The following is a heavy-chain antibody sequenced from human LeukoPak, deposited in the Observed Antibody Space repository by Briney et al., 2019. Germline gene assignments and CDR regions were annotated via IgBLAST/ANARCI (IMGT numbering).Heavy chain of an antibody. Sequence: GGSLRLSCAASGFTFSSYAMSWVRQAPGKGLEWVSSITISGATTYYAGPVKGRLTISRDNSKTTLYLQMNSLRAEDTAVYYCATYGSGSYYRKAFDYWGQGTLVTVSS. J-gene: IGHJ4*02. CDR3: ATYGSGSYYRKAFDY. CDR1: GFTFSSYA. V-gene: IGHV3-23*01. CDR2: ITISGATT. D-gene: IGHD3-10*01.